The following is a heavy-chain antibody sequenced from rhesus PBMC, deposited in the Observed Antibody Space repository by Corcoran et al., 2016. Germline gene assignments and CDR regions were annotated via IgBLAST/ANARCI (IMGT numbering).Heavy chain of an antibody. Sequence: QVQLQESGPGLVKPSETLSLTCAVAGYAISSGYYWSWIRQPPGKGLEGIGYFTYSVTTSYNPSLTSRVTISRDTSKTQFSLKLSSVTAADTAVYYCARTVDTYLDSWGQGVVVTVSS. CDR1: GYAISSGYY. D-gene: IGHD5-24*01. CDR3: ARTVDTYLDS. V-gene: IGHV4-122*02. J-gene: IGHJ6*01. CDR2: FTYSVTT.